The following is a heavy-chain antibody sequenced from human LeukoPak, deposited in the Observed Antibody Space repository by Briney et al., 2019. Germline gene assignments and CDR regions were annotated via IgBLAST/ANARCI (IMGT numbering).Heavy chain of an antibody. CDR3: ARAPYDFWSGYYGPFDY. V-gene: IGHV3-64*01. CDR2: ISSNGGST. D-gene: IGHD3-3*01. Sequence: GGSLRLSCAASGFTFSTAWMSWFRQAPGKGLEYVSAISSNGGSTYYANSVKGRFTISRDNSKNTLYLQMGSLRAEDMAVYYCARAPYDFWSGYYGPFDYWGQGTLVTVSS. CDR1: GFTFSTAW. J-gene: IGHJ4*02.